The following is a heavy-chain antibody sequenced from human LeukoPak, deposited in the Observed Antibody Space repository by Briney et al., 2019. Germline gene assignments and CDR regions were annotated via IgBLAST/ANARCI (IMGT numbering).Heavy chain of an antibody. CDR2: IYDTGNS. V-gene: IGHV4-59*01. D-gene: IGHD3-9*01. CDR3: AGGAILTGYNNDGDFDY. Sequence: SETLSLTCTVSDASISGYYWSWIRQPPGKGLEWIGFIYDTGNSNYHSSLRRRVTMSDDTSKRQFSLRLRSVTAADTAVYYCAGGAILTGYNNDGDFDYWGQGILVTVSS. CDR1: DASISGYY. J-gene: IGHJ4*02.